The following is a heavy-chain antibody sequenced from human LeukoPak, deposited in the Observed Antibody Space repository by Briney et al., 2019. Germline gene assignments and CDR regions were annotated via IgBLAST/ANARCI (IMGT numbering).Heavy chain of an antibody. J-gene: IGHJ4*02. CDR1: GGTFSSYA. V-gene: IGHV1-69*04. CDR3: ASGRHDYGDYVCDY. CDR2: IIPILGIA. D-gene: IGHD4-17*01. Sequence: SVKFSCKASGGTFSSYAISWVRQAPGQGLEWMGRIIPILGIANYAQKFQGRVTITADKSTSTAYMELSSLRSEDTAVYYCASGRHDYGDYVCDYWGQGTLVTVSS.